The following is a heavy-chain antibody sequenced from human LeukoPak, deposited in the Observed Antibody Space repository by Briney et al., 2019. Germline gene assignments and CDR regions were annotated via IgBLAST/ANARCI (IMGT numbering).Heavy chain of an antibody. CDR3: ARISSGWARDY. CDR2: INSDGRST. J-gene: IGHJ4*02. V-gene: IGHV3-74*01. CDR1: GCTFSSYW. Sequence: GGALRLSCAASGCTFSSYWMHWVRQAPGRGLVGVSRINSDGRSTSYAAYETGRLTLSRDTATNTLYMQMNSLRAEDTAVSYCARISSGWARDYWGQPTLVTVSS. D-gene: IGHD6-19*01.